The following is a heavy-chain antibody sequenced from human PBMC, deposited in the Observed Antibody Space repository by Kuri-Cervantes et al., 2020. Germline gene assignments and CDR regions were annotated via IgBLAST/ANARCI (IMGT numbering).Heavy chain of an antibody. J-gene: IGHJ3*02. CDR2: ISSSGSTI. D-gene: IGHD3-22*01. CDR3: AKWDYYDNTGTEAFDI. V-gene: IGHV3-11*01. CDR1: GFTFSDYY. Sequence: GESLKISCAASGFTFSDYYMSWIRQAPGKGLEWVSYISSSGSTIYYADSVKGRFTISRDNAKNSLYLQMNSLRVEDTALYYCAKWDYYDNTGTEAFDIWGQGTMVTVSS.